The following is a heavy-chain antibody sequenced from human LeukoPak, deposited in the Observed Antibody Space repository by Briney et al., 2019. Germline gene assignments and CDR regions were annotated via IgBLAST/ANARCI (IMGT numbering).Heavy chain of an antibody. V-gene: IGHV3-11*04. CDR1: GLSLSDHY. CDR3: ARDGYCSGGSCPGFDY. D-gene: IGHD2-15*01. Sequence: GGSLRLSCAASGLSLSDHYMSWIRQAPGKGLQWISYISNSGDIKYYADSVKGRFTVSRDNAKNSLYLQMNSLRAEDTAVYYCARDGYCSGGSCPGFDYWGQGTLVTVSS. CDR2: ISNSGDIK. J-gene: IGHJ4*02.